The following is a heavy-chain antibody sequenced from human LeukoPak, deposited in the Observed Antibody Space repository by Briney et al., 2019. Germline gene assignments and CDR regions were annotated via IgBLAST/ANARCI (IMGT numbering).Heavy chain of an antibody. D-gene: IGHD1-26*01. CDR1: GFTVSSNF. V-gene: IGHV3-53*01. J-gene: IGHJ3*02. CDR3: ARGGHSGFDAFDI. CDR2: IYSGGST. Sequence: PGGSLRLSCAASGFTVSSNFMSWVRQAPGKGLEWVSVIYSGGSTYYTDSVKGRFTISRDNSKNTLYLQMNSPRAEDTAVYYCARGGHSGFDAFDIWGQGTMVTVSS.